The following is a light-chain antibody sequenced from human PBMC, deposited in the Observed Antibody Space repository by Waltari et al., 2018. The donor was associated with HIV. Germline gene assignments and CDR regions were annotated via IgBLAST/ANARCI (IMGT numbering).Light chain of an antibody. CDR1: QAINTY. J-gene: IGKJ4*01. CDR3: QQFHSFPLT. V-gene: IGKV1-9*01. CDR2: AAS. Sequence: IQLTQSPSFLSASVGDRVTITGRASQAINTYLAWYQQKPGKAPKLLMYAASTLQRGVPPTFSGSGSGTEFTLTINALHPDDFATYYCQQFHSFPLTFGGGTNVE.